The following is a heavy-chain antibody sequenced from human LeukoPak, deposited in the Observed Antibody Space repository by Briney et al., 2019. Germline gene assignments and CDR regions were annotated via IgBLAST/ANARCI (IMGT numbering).Heavy chain of an antibody. CDR2: ISYDGSNK. V-gene: IGHV3-30*04. CDR3: ARGHSNSWFVWVD. CDR1: GFTFSSYA. D-gene: IGHD6-13*01. Sequence: PGGSLRLSCAASGFTFSSYAMHWVRQAPGKGLEWVAVISYDGSNKYYADSVKGRFTISRDNSKNTLYLQMNSLRAEDTAVYYCARGHSNSWFVWVDWGQGTLVTVSS. J-gene: IGHJ4*02.